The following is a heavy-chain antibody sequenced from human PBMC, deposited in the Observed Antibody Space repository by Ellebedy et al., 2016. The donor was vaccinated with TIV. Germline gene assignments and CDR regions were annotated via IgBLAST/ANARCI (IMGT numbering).Heavy chain of an antibody. J-gene: IGHJ4*02. CDR3: AREGSVAGTSL. Sequence: MPSETLSLTCTVSGCSVISGSDYWSWIRQPPGTGLEWIVYIHHSGNTKYNPSLKSRVTILVDTSKNQFSLKLNYVPAADTAVYYCAREGSVAGTSLWGQGTLVTVSS. V-gene: IGHV4-61*01. CDR2: IHHSGNT. CDR1: GCSVISGSDY. D-gene: IGHD6-19*01.